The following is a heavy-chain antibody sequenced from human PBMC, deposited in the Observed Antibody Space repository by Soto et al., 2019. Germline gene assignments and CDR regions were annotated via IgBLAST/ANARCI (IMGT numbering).Heavy chain of an antibody. CDR1: GGSINNGAYY. Sequence: SSETLSLTCTVSGGSINNGAYYWSWIRQYPGKGLEWIGYIYHSGSTYSIPSLKSRVTISIDTSQSQFSLELRSVTAADTAVYYCASWRQSYYFDYWGPGTLVTVSS. V-gene: IGHV4-31*03. CDR3: ASWRQSYYFDY. J-gene: IGHJ4*02. CDR2: IYHSGST.